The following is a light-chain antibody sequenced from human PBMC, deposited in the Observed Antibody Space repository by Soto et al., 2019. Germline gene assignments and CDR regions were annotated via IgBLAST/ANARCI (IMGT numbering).Light chain of an antibody. V-gene: IGKV1-6*02. Sequence: AIQVTQSPSALSPAFGGRVAMTCRTSQGIRSALGWYQQKPGKVPKLLIYAASTLQSGVPSRFSGSGSGRDFTLTISSLQPEDFATYYCLLDYAYFWAFGQGTKVDI. CDR1: QGIRSA. CDR2: AAS. CDR3: LLDYAYFWA. J-gene: IGKJ1*01.